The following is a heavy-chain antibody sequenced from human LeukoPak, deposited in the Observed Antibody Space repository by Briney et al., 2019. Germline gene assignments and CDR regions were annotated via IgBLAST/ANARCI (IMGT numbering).Heavy chain of an antibody. D-gene: IGHD6-19*01. Sequence: SETLSLTCTVSGGSISKSSYYRGWIRQPPGKGLEWIGSTYYSGSTYYNPSLKSRVTIFVDTSKSQFSLNLSSVTAADTAVCCCARRGWGSGWLGQDTSWYFDLWGRGTPATVSS. J-gene: IGHJ2*01. CDR3: ARRGWGSGWLGQDTSWYFDL. CDR1: GGSISKSSYY. V-gene: IGHV4-39*01. CDR2: TYYSGST.